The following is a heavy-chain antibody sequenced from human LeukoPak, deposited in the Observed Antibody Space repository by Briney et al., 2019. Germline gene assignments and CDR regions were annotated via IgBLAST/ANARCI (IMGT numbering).Heavy chain of an antibody. J-gene: IGHJ4*02. D-gene: IGHD3-22*01. CDR3: AAGGYYYDSSGYSD. Sequence: GGSLRLSCAASGFTFSSYGMSWVRQAPGKGLEWVSAISGSGGSTYYADSVKGRFTISRDNSKNTLYLQMNSLRAEDTAVYYCAAGGYYYDSSGYSDWGQGTLVTVSS. V-gene: IGHV3-23*01. CDR2: ISGSGGST. CDR1: GFTFSSYG.